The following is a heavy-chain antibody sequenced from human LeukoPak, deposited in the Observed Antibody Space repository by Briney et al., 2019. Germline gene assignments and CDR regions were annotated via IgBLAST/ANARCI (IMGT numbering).Heavy chain of an antibody. J-gene: IGHJ4*02. CDR3: ARSFLYCSGGSCYPRSYNFDY. CDR2: ISAYNGNT. Sequence: ASVKVSCKASGYTFTSYGISWVRQAPGQGLEWMGWISAYNGNTNYAQKLQGRVTMTTDTSTSTAYMELRSLRSDDTAVYYCARSFLYCSGGSCYPRSYNFDYWGQGTLGTVSS. V-gene: IGHV1-18*01. CDR1: GYTFTSYG. D-gene: IGHD2-15*01.